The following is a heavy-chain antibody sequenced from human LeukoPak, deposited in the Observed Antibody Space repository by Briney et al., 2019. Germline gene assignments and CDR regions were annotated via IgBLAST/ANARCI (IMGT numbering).Heavy chain of an antibody. Sequence: GGSLRLSCAASGFTFDDYAMHWVRQAPGKGLEWVSGISWNSGSIGCADSVKGRFTISRDNAKNSLYLQMNSLRAEDTAVYYCARDSVIVVGMGLDYWGQGTLVTVSS. J-gene: IGHJ4*02. V-gene: IGHV3-9*01. CDR1: GFTFDDYA. CDR2: ISWNSGSI. D-gene: IGHD3-22*01. CDR3: ARDSVIVVGMGLDY.